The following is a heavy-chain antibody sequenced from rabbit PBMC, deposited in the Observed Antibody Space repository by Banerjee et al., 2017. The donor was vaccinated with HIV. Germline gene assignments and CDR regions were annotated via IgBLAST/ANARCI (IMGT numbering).Heavy chain of an antibody. V-gene: IGHV1S45*01. D-gene: IGHD4-1*01. CDR2: INTSSGNT. CDR1: GFSFRNKYV. CDR3: ARDSSDWGWGKFSL. J-gene: IGHJ4*01. Sequence: QEQLEESGGDLVKPEGSLTLTCTASGFSFRNKYVMCWVRQAPGKGLEWIACINTSSGNTVYASWANDRFTISRTSSTTVTLQMTSLTAADTATYFCARDSSDWGWGKFSLWGPGTLVTVS.